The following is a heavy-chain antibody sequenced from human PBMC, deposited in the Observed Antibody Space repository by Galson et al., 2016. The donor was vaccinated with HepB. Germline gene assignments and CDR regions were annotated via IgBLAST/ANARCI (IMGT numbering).Heavy chain of an antibody. CDR1: EYSFTDYY. D-gene: IGHD3-22*01. Sequence: VKVSCKASEYSFTDYYIHWLRQAPGQGLEWMGWINPNSGVTHYAQKFQGRVTLTRDTSVSTAYMEVTSLKSDDTAFYYCAKVADSPGFYYQGRFDYWGQGTLSTVS. J-gene: IGHJ4*02. CDR2: INPNSGVT. V-gene: IGHV1-2*02. CDR3: AKVADSPGFYYQGRFDY.